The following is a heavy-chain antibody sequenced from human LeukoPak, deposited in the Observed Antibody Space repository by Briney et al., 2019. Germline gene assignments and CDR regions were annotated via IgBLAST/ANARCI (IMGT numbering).Heavy chain of an antibody. J-gene: IGHJ4*02. D-gene: IGHD2-21*02. CDR2: IYHTGST. V-gene: IGHV4-31*02. CDR3: ARGGVVVTALRFDY. Sequence: PSETLSLTCIVSGDSIATGGYYWGWIRQFPGKGLEWLGYIYHTGSTIYNPSLKSRLSMSVDSSKTQFSLYLNSVTAADTAVYFCARGGVVVTALRFDYWGQGALVTVSS. CDR1: GDSIATGGYY.